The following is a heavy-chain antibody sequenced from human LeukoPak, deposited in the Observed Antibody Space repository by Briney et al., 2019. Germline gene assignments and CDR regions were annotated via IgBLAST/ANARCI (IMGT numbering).Heavy chain of an antibody. Sequence: GRSLRLSCAASGFTFDDYAMDWVRQAPGKGLEWVSGISWNSGSIGYADSVKGRFTISRDNAKHSLYLQMNSLRAEDTAVYYCARKGAPADIWGQGTLVTVSS. CDR1: GFTFDDYA. CDR2: ISWNSGSI. V-gene: IGHV3-9*01. CDR3: ARKGAPADI. D-gene: IGHD2-2*01. J-gene: IGHJ4*02.